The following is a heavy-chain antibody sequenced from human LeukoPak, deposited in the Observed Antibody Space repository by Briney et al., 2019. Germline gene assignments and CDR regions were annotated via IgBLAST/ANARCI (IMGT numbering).Heavy chain of an antibody. Sequence: GGSLRLSCAASGLTFSNYWMRWVRQAPGKGLEWVANIKEDGSEKYYGDSVRGRFTISRDNAKSSLNLQMSSLGADDTAVYYCARHGRHNFDYWGQGTLVTVSS. CDR1: GLTFSNYW. J-gene: IGHJ4*02. V-gene: IGHV3-7*01. CDR3: ARHGRHNFDY. CDR2: IKEDGSEK. D-gene: IGHD5-24*01.